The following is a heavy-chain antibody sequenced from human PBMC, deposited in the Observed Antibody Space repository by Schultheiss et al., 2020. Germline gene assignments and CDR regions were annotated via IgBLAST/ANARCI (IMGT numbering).Heavy chain of an antibody. V-gene: IGHV3-66*02. CDR3: ARSIGWIDY. J-gene: IGHJ4*02. Sequence: GESLKISCAASGITFSSYAMSWVRQAPGKGLEWVSVIYSGGSTYYADSVKGRFTISRDNSKNTLYLQMNSLRAEDTAVYYCARSIGWIDYWGQGTLVTVSS. CDR1: GITFSSYA. CDR2: IYSGGST. D-gene: IGHD6-19*01.